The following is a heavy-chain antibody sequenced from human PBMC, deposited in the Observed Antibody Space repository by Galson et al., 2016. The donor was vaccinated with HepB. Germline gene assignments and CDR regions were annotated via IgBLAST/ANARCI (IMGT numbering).Heavy chain of an antibody. Sequence: SLRLSCAASGFPFSNFWMHWARQAPGKGLVWVSRINSDGSRTDYADSVKGRFTVSRDNTKNTVYLEMNSLRAEDTAVYYCRGWNFDIDYWGQGTLVSVSS. V-gene: IGHV3-74*01. CDR1: GFPFSNFW. CDR3: RGWNFDIDY. J-gene: IGHJ4*02. D-gene: IGHD1-7*01. CDR2: INSDGSRT.